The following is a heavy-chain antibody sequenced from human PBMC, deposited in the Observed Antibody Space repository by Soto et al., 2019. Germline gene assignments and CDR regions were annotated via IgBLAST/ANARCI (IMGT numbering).Heavy chain of an antibody. CDR2: IYYGGNT. Sequence: QLQLQESGPGLMKPSETLSLTCSVSGASISRSSYYWGWIRQPPGKGWGGMGTIYYGGNTYYNPSLKSRVTISVDTSKNQFSLRLTSVTAADTAVYFCARRGSSSSPWYYYYMDVWGRGTTVTVSS. V-gene: IGHV4-39*01. D-gene: IGHD6-13*01. CDR3: ARRGSSSSPWYYYYMDV. J-gene: IGHJ6*03. CDR1: GASISRSSYY.